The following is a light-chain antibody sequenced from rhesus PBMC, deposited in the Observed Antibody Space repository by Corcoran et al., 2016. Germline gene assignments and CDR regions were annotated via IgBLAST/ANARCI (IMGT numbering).Light chain of an antibody. J-gene: IGKJ1*01. CDR3: QQYSSSPWT. V-gene: IGKV1-22*01. CDR2: KAS. Sequence: DIQMTQSPSSLSASVGDTVTITCRASQSISSWLAWYPQNTGKAPKPLSYKASSWQSGVPSRFSGSGSGTDSTLTISSLQSEDFATYYCQQYSSSPWTFGQGTKVEIK. CDR1: QSISSW.